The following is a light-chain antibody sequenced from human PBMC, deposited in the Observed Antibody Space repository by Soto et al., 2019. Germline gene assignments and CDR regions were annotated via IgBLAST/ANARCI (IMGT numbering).Light chain of an antibody. CDR3: NSFTTSSTLL. V-gene: IGLV2-14*03. Sequence: QSALTQPASVSGSPGQSITISCTGTSSDVGAYDYVSWYQQHPGKAPTLLIHEVTNRPSGVSRRFSGSKSGNTASLTISGLRAEDEADYYCNSFTTSSTLLFGGGTKLTVL. CDR1: SSDVGAYDY. J-gene: IGLJ2*01. CDR2: EVT.